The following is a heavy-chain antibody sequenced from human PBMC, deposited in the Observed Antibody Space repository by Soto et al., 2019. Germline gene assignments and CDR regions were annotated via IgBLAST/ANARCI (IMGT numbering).Heavy chain of an antibody. CDR1: GFTFSGSA. CDR3: IRFDSIYDFWSGSPPRYGMDV. Sequence: PGGSLRLSCAASGFTFSGSAMHWVRQASGKGLEWVGRIRSKANSYATAYAASVKGRFTISRDDSKNTAYLQMNSLKTEDTAVYYCIRFDSIYDFWSGSPPRYGMDVWGQGTTVTVSS. CDR2: IRSKANSYAT. D-gene: IGHD3-3*01. J-gene: IGHJ6*02. V-gene: IGHV3-73*01.